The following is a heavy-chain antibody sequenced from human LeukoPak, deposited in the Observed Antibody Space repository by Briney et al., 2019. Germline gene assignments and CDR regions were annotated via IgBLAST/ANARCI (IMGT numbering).Heavy chain of an antibody. Sequence: GASVKVSCKASGGTFSSYAISWVRQAPGQGLEWMGRIIPILGIANYAQKFQGRVTITADKSTSTAYMELSSLRSEDTAVYYCARGYSMGGQWLVGDTRFDSWGQGTLVTVSS. CDR2: IIPILGIA. J-gene: IGHJ4*02. D-gene: IGHD6-19*01. V-gene: IGHV1-69*04. CDR3: ARGYSMGGQWLVGDTRFDS. CDR1: GGTFSSYA.